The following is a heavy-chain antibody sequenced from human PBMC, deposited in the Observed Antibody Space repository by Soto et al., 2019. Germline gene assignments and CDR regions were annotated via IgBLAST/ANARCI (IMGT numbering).Heavy chain of an antibody. J-gene: IGHJ4*02. D-gene: IGHD3-3*01. CDR1: GFSFTNAW. Sequence: GGSLRLSCAASGFSFTNAWMSWVRQAPGKGLEWVGRIKRIIDGGTADYAAPVKGRFTISRDDSKNTLYLQLNSLKTEDTAVYYCSTGSIFGVTTHAEDYWGQGTLVTVSS. CDR2: IKRIIDGGTA. CDR3: STGSIFGVTTHAEDY. V-gene: IGHV3-15*01.